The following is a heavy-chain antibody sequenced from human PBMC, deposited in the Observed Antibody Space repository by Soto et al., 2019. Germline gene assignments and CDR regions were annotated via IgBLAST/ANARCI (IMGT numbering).Heavy chain of an antibody. CDR2: IYYSGTT. CDR1: NGSVSSGTYS. Sequence: KASETLSLTCTVSNGSVSSGTYSWSWVQQPPGKGLEWIGYIYYSGTTYYTPSLKSRLTMSMDRANDHFSLNLTSVTAADTAVYFCARGHYYYGMDVWGQGITVTVSS. J-gene: IGHJ6*02. CDR3: ARGHYYYGMDV. V-gene: IGHV4-30-2*01.